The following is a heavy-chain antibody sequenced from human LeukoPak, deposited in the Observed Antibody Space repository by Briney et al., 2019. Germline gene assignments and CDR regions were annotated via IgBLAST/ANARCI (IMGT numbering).Heavy chain of an antibody. D-gene: IGHD5-12*01. CDR1: GYSISTGYF. J-gene: IGHJ4*02. CDR2: ISHGAGT. Sequence: PSETLSLTCTVSGYSISTGYFWAWIRQPPGKGLGWIGSISHGAGTYYSPSLKSRVTMSVDTSKNQFSVNLNSVTAADTAVYYCARDHDVWVAPYFDYWGQGNLVSVSS. CDR3: ARDHDVWVAPYFDY. V-gene: IGHV4-38-2*02.